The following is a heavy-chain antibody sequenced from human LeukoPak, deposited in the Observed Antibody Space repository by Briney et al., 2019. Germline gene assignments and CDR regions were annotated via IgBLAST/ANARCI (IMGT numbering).Heavy chain of an antibody. D-gene: IGHD3-22*01. CDR3: ARVRYSDSSVLPRKRSYYFDY. J-gene: IGHJ4*02. Sequence: SETLSLTCTVSGGSISSYYWSWIRQPAGKGLESIGHISTSGSTNYHPSLKSRVTMSVDTSTNQFSLKLSSVTAPDTAVYYCARVRYSDSSVLPRKRSYYFDYWGQGTLVTVSS. CDR1: GGSISSYY. CDR2: ISTSGST. V-gene: IGHV4-4*07.